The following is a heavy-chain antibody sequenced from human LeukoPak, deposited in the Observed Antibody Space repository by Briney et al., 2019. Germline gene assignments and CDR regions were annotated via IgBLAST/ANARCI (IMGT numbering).Heavy chain of an antibody. Sequence: NPGRSLRLSCAASGFTFKDYTMNWVRQSPGKGLQWVSYVSFGSSYISYADSLKGRFTISRDDAKSSVYLEMTSLRTDDTAVYYCARASTEYAVTDGFDTWGPGTLVTVSS. CDR1: GFTFKDYT. J-gene: IGHJ5*02. CDR2: VSFGSSYI. V-gene: IGHV3-21*06. D-gene: IGHD4-17*01. CDR3: ARASTEYAVTDGFDT.